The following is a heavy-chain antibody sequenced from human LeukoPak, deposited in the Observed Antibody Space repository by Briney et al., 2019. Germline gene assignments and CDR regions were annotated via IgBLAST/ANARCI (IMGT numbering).Heavy chain of an antibody. CDR3: AKDGTVTGPGWFDP. D-gene: IGHD2-21*02. J-gene: IGHJ5*02. Sequence: GGSLRLSCAASGFTFNNYAMSWVRQAPGKGLEWVSAIGYSGGGTYYADSVKGRFTISRDNSKNTLYLQVNSLRAEDTAVYYCAKDGTVTGPGWFDPWGRGTLVTVSS. CDR1: GFTFNNYA. CDR2: IGYSGGGT. V-gene: IGHV3-23*01.